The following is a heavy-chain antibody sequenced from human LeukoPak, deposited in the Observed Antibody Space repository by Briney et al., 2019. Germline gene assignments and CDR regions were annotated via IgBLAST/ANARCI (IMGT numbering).Heavy chain of an antibody. CDR1: GYTFTGYY. D-gene: IGHD5-18*01. J-gene: IGHJ4*02. CDR2: INPNSGGT. CDR3: ARDLGVDTAMVTGFDY. Sequence: GASVKVSCKASGYTFTGYYMHWVRQAPGQGLEWMGWINPNSGGTNYAQKFQGRVTMTRDTSISTAYMELSRLRSDDTAVYYCARDLGVDTAMVTGFDYWGQGTLVTVSS. V-gene: IGHV1-2*02.